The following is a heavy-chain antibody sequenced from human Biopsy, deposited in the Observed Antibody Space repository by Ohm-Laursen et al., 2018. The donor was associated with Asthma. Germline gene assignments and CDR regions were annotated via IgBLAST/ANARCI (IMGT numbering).Heavy chain of an antibody. Sequence: SVKDSCKASVYTFINYAIHWVRQAPGQRLEWMGWINASNGNTKYSQKFQGRVTISRDTSASTAYMDLSSLRSEDTAVYYCARTYYDFLTGQVNDAFAMWGQGTMVTVAS. J-gene: IGHJ3*02. CDR3: ARTYYDFLTGQVNDAFAM. CDR2: INASNGNT. CDR1: VYTFINYA. D-gene: IGHD3-9*01. V-gene: IGHV1-3*01.